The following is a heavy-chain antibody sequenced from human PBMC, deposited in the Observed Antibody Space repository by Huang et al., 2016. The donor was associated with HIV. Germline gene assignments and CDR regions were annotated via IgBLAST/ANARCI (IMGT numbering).Heavy chain of an antibody. V-gene: IGHV4-34*01. CDR3: ARRGRGHSGYAYIGWFDP. D-gene: IGHD5-12*01. CDR1: GGSLSGYY. Sequence: QVHLQQWGAGLLKPSETLSLTCAVYGGSLSGYYWSWIRQPPGKGLEWIGEINRSGSTTYNTSLKSRVTISLDTSKNQFALKLSSVTAADTAVYYCARRGRGHSGYAYIGWFDPWGQGTLVTVSS. CDR2: INRSGST. J-gene: IGHJ5*02.